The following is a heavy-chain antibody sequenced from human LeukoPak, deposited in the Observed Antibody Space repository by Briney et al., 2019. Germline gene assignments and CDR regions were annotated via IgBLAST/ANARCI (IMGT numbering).Heavy chain of an antibody. CDR1: GSSISSYY. CDR2: IYASGST. Sequence: SETLSLTCTVSGSSISSYYWSWIRQPAGKGLEWIGRIYASGSTYYNPSLKSRVTMSVDTSKNQFSLRLTTVTAADTAVYYCARDSNLEYSSSRGLGRWGQGTLVTVSS. D-gene: IGHD6-6*01. J-gene: IGHJ4*02. CDR3: ARDSNLEYSSSRGLGR. V-gene: IGHV4-4*07.